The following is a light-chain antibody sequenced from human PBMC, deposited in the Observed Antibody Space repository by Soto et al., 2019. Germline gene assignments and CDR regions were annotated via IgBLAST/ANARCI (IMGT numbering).Light chain of an antibody. Sequence: DIVMTQSPDSLAVSLGEGATINCKSSQTLFSKSKNYLAWYQQKPGQPPKLLIYWASTRESGVPDRFSGSGSGTDFTLTISSLQAEDVAVYYCQQYYNTPLTFGGGTKVEIK. CDR1: QTLFSKSKNY. V-gene: IGKV4-1*01. CDR3: QQYYNTPLT. J-gene: IGKJ4*01. CDR2: WAS.